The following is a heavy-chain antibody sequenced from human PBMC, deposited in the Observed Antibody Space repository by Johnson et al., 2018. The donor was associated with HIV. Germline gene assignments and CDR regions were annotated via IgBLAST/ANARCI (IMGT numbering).Heavy chain of an antibody. CDR3: AKDLVVINVRYAFHI. V-gene: IGHV3-9*01. D-gene: IGHD3-22*01. J-gene: IGHJ3*02. CDR2: INWNSDTI. CDR1: GFIFSDYG. Sequence: VQLVESGGGVVQPGRSLRLSCAASGFIFSDYGMHWVRQAPGKGLEWVSGINWNSDTIEYADSVRGRFTVSRDNAKNSLFLQMNSLRAEDTALYYCAKDLVVINVRYAFHIWGQGTMVTVSS.